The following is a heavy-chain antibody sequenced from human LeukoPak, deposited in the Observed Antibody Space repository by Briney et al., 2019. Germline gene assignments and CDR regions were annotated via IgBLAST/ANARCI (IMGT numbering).Heavy chain of an antibody. D-gene: IGHD5-24*01. Sequence: ASVTVSFKASGYTFTGYYMHWVRQAPGQGLEWMGWINPNSGGTNYAQKFQGRVTMTRDTSISTAYMELSRLRSDDTAVYYCARGDRDGYNYGFDYWGQGTLVTVSS. CDR1: GYTFTGYY. V-gene: IGHV1-2*02. CDR3: ARGDRDGYNYGFDY. J-gene: IGHJ4*02. CDR2: INPNSGGT.